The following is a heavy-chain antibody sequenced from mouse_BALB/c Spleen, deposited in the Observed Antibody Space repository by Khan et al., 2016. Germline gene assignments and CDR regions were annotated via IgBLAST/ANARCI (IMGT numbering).Heavy chain of an antibody. CDR1: GYTFTSYW. J-gene: IGHJ2*01. CDR2: IYPGDGDT. D-gene: IGHD1-1*01. CDR3: ASYYGSSYDYFDY. V-gene: IGHV1-87*01. Sequence: QIQLVQSGAELARPGASVKLSCKASGYTFTSYWMQWVKQRPGQGLEWIGAIYPGDGDTRYTQKFKGKATLTADKSSSTAYMQLSSLASEDSAYYYCASYYGSSYDYFDYWGQGTTLTVSS.